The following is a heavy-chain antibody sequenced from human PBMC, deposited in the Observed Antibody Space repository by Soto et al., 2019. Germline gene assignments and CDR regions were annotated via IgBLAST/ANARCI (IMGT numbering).Heavy chain of an antibody. D-gene: IGHD2-8*01. Sequence: SETLSLTCAVYGGSFSGYYWSWIRQPPGKGLEWIGEINHSGSTNYNPSLKSRVTISVDTSKNKFSLKLSSVTAADTAVYYCAGTQVPLYCTNGVCYRGPFDYWGQGTPVTVSS. CDR1: GGSFSGYY. CDR2: INHSGST. V-gene: IGHV4-34*01. J-gene: IGHJ4*02. CDR3: AGTQVPLYCTNGVCYRGPFDY.